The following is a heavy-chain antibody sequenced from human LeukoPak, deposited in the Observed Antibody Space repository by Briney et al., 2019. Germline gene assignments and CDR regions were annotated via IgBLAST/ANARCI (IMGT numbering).Heavy chain of an antibody. V-gene: IGHV4-34*01. Sequence: SETLSLTCAVYGGSFSGYYWSWIRQPPGKGLEWIGEINHSGSTNYKPSLKSRVTISVDTSKNQFSLKLSSVTAADTAVYYCARTRYYYNSRSYGAPYYFDYWGQGTLVTVSS. CDR3: ARTRYYYNSRSYGAPYYFDY. CDR1: GGSFSGYY. J-gene: IGHJ4*02. CDR2: INHSGST. D-gene: IGHD3-10*01.